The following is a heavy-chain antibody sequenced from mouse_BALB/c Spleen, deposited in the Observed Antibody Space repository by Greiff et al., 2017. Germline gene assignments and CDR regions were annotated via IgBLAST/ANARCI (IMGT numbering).Heavy chain of an antibody. J-gene: IGHJ4*01. CDR2: IWRGGST. CDR1: GFSLTSYG. Sequence: VQGVESGPSLVQPSQSLSITCTVSGFSLTSYGVHWVRQSPGKGLEWLGVIWRGGSTDYNAAFMSRLSITKDNSKSQVFFKMNSLQADDTAIYYCAKTVTGLYAMDYWGQGTSVTVSS. CDR3: AKTVTGLYAMDY. D-gene: IGHD2-1*01. V-gene: IGHV2-5-1*01.